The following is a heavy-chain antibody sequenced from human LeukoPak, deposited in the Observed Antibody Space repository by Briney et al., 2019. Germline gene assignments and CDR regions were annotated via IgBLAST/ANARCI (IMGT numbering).Heavy chain of an antibody. J-gene: IGHJ4*02. D-gene: IGHD3-22*01. Sequence: PSETLSLTCTVSGDSVSSGSHYWSWIRQPPGKGLEWIGYIYYSGSTKYNPSLKSRLTISVDTSKNQFSLKLSSVTAADTAVYYCARSPSGYRFDSWGQGTLVTVSS. V-gene: IGHV4-61*01. CDR2: IYYSGST. CDR3: ARSPSGYRFDS. CDR1: GDSVSSGSHY.